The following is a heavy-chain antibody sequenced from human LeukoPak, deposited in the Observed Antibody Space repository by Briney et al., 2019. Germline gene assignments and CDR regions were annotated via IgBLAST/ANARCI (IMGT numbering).Heavy chain of an antibody. CDR2: IYYSGST. CDR3: ASSSGSYSFWGIDY. CDR1: GGSISSYY. J-gene: IGHJ4*02. V-gene: IGHV4-59*01. D-gene: IGHD1-26*01. Sequence: PSETLSLTCTVSGGSISSYYWSWIRQPPGKGLEWIGYIYYSGSTNYNPSLKSRVTISVDTSKNQFSLKLSSVTAADPAVYYCASSSGSYSFWGIDYWGQGTLVTDSS.